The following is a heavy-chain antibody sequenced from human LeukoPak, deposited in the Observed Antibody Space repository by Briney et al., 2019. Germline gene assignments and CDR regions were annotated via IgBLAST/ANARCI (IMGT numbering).Heavy chain of an antibody. V-gene: IGHV1-2*02. Sequence: ASVKVSCKASGYTFTDYYIHRVRLAPGQGPEWMGWINPNSGATNYAQKFQGRVTVTRDTSIRTVYMELTRLTSDDTAVYYCATGPNIYGSGRSWYDPWGQGTLVTVSS. CDR1: GYTFTDYY. J-gene: IGHJ5*02. D-gene: IGHD3-10*01. CDR2: INPNSGAT. CDR3: ATGPNIYGSGRSWYDP.